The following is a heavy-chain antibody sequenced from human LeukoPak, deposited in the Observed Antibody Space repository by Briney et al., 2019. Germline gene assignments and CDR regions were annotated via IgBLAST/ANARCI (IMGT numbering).Heavy chain of an antibody. CDR1: GYTFTSYG. CDR2: ISTYNGKI. V-gene: IGHV1-18*03. D-gene: IGHD3-22*01. J-gene: IGHJ3*02. Sequence: ASVKLSCKASGYTFTSYGISWVRQAPGQGLEWMGWISTYNGKINYAPKSQGRVTMTTDTSTSTAYMELRSLRSDDMAVYYCARWDYYDSRTFDIWGQGTMVTAS. CDR3: ARWDYYDSRTFDI.